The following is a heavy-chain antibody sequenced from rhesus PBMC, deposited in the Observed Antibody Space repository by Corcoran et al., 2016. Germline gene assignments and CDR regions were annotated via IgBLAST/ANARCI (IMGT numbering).Heavy chain of an antibody. V-gene: IGHV4-169*01. CDR2: FFGGGSST. CDR1: GGSIRSSY. J-gene: IGHJ5-2*02. CDR3: ARVGVVVVSAPLGYNSLDV. D-gene: IGHD2-39*02. Sequence: QLQLQESGPGLVKPSETLSLTRAVSGGSIRSSYWGGIRQAPGTGRGGIGYFFGGGSSTNYNPSLKSRVTLSVDTSKNQLSLKLSSVTDADPAVYYCARVGVVVVSAPLGYNSLDVWGRGVLVTVSS.